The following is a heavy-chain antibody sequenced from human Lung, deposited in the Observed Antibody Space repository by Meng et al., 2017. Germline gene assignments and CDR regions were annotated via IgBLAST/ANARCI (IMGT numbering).Heavy chain of an antibody. CDR3: VRRIEYSSSSGY. CDR1: GFTFCSYA. D-gene: IGHD6-6*01. Sequence: EVQLLESGGGLVQPGGCQRLSCVAYGFTFCSYAMTWVRQAPGKGLEWVSSISGSGGSTYYADSVRGRFTISRDNSKNTVYLQMNSLRAEDTAIYYCVRRIEYSSSSGYWGQGTLVTVSS. J-gene: IGHJ4*02. CDR2: ISGSGGST. V-gene: IGHV3-23*01.